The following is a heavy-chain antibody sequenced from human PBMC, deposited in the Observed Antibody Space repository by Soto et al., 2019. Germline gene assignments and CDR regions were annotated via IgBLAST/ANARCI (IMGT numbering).Heavy chain of an antibody. J-gene: IGHJ3*02. Sequence: SETLSLTCVFSGGSLSSYYWSWIRQPPGKGLEWIGYIYYSGSTNYNPSLKSRVTISVDTSKNQFSLKLSSVTAADTAVYYCARLYGLDAFDIWGQGTMVTVSS. D-gene: IGHD3-16*02. CDR2: IYYSGST. V-gene: IGHV4-59*12. CDR1: GGSLSSYY. CDR3: ARLYGLDAFDI.